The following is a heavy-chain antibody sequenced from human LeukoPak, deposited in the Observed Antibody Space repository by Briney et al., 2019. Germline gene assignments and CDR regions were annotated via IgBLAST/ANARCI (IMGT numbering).Heavy chain of an antibody. CDR1: GFTFSNYA. CDR3: AKPPHGQWLAFDY. Sequence: PGGSLRLSCAASGFTFSNYAMSWVRQAPGQGLEWVSSVSDSNGSTYYADSVKGRFTICRDNSKNRLYLQMNSLRAEDTAVYYCAKPPHGQWLAFDYWGQGTLVTVSS. J-gene: IGHJ4*02. CDR2: VSDSNGST. D-gene: IGHD6-19*01. V-gene: IGHV3-23*01.